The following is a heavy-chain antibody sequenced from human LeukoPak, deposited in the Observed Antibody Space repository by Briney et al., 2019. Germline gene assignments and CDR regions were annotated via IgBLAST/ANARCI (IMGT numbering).Heavy chain of an antibody. V-gene: IGHV3-30-3*01. CDR3: ARDRIVGAVY. CDR2: ISYDGSNK. D-gene: IGHD1-26*01. J-gene: IGHJ4*02. CDR1: GFTFSSYA. Sequence: GGSLRLSCAASGFTFSSYAMHWVRQAPGKGLEWVAVISYDGSNKYYADSVKGRFTISRDNSKNTLYLQMNSLRAEDTAVYYCARDRIVGAVYWGQGTLVTVSS.